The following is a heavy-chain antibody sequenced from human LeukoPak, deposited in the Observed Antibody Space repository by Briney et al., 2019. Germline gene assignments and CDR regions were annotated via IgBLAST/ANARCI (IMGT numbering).Heavy chain of an antibody. CDR3: ARDFRKDIVLMVYAY. J-gene: IGHJ4*02. CDR1: GFTFSSYW. Sequence: GGSLRLSCAASGFTFSSYWMHWVRQAPGKGLVWVSRINSDGSSTSYADSVKGRFTISRDNAKNTLYLQMNSLRADDTAVYYCARDFRKDIVLMVYAYWGQGTLVTVSS. CDR2: INSDGSST. D-gene: IGHD2-8*01. V-gene: IGHV3-74*01.